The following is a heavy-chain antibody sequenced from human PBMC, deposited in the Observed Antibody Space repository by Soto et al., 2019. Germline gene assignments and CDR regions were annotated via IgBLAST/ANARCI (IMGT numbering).Heavy chain of an antibody. J-gene: IGHJ6*02. Sequence: ASVKVSCKASGYTFTSYDINWVRQATGQGLEWMGLMNPNSGNTGYAQKFQGRVTMTRNTSISTAYMELSSLRSEDTAVYYCARGDYDFWSGYSRPYYYYGMDVWGQGTTVTVSS. CDR3: ARGDYDFWSGYSRPYYYYGMDV. CDR2: MNPNSGNT. D-gene: IGHD3-3*01. CDR1: GYTFTSYD. V-gene: IGHV1-8*01.